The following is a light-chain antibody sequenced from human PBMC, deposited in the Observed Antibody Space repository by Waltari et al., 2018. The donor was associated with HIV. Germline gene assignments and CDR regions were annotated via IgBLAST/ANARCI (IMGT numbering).Light chain of an antibody. Sequence: QSALTQPPSVPGAPGPRVPTSCTGSNSNLGLHDVPWYQQFPGTAPQLLIDTTNSRPSGVPYRCSGSKSGTSASLAITGLQAEDEADYFCQSSDSTLSGSVFGGGTKLTVL. CDR3: QSSDSTLSGSV. CDR1: NSNLGLHD. J-gene: IGLJ2*01. CDR2: TTN. V-gene: IGLV1-40*01.